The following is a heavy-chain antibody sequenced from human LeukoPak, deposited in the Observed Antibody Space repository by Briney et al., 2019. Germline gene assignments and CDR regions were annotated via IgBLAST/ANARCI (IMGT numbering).Heavy chain of an antibody. Sequence: GGSLILSCAASGFTFSTYAMHWVRQAPGKGLEWVAVILYDGSNEHYTDSVRGRFTISRDNPKNTLWLQMNSLTADDTAVYYCARGEFSGLDYWGQGTLVTVSS. J-gene: IGHJ4*02. V-gene: IGHV3-30-3*01. D-gene: IGHD5-12*01. CDR1: GFTFSTYA. CDR2: ILYDGSNE. CDR3: ARGEFSGLDY.